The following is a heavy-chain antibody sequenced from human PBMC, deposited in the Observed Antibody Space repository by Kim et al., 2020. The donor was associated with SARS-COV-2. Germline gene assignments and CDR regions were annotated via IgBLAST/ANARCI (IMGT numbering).Heavy chain of an antibody. CDR2: INQSGSN. CDR1: GGSFCGYY. J-gene: IGHJ5*02. D-gene: IGHD3-10*01. CDR3: ARGLGGSRITMVWGVIPSNWFDP. V-gene: IGHV4-34*01. Sequence: SETLSLTCAVYGGSFCGYYWSWIRQPPGKGLEWIGEINQSGSNNNNPSLKSRVTISVDTSKNQFSLKLSSVTAADTAVYYCARGLGGSRITMVWGVIPSNWFDPWGQGTLVTVSS.